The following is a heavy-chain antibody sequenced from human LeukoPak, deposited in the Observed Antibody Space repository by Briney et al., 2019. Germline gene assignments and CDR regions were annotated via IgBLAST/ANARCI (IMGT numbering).Heavy chain of an antibody. CDR3: AKYGKSVWSIDN. J-gene: IGHJ4*02. D-gene: IGHD5/OR15-5a*01. V-gene: IGHV4-59*08. Sequence: SETLSLTCTVSGGSIGGDYWTWIRQPPGKGLQSIGYIYHTGATNYNPSLKSRLTMSVDTSKSQFSMKMNSVTAADTAVYFCAKYGKSVWSIDNCGQGTLVTVSS. CDR2: IYHTGAT. CDR1: GGSIGGDY.